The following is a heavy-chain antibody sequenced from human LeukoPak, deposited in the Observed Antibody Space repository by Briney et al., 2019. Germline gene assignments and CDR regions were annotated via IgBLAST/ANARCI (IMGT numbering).Heavy chain of an antibody. Sequence: GGSLRLSCAASGFPFSHHNFNWVRQAPGKGLEWVSSISGSGTYIYYADSVKGRFTISRDNAKNSLYLQMNSLRAEDTAVYYCARLGKGDAFDIWGQGTMVTVSS. J-gene: IGHJ3*02. D-gene: IGHD7-27*01. CDR2: ISGSGTYI. V-gene: IGHV3-21*01. CDR1: GFPFSHHN. CDR3: ARLGKGDAFDI.